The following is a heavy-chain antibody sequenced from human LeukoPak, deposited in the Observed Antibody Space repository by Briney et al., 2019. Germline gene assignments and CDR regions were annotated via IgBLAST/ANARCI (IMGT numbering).Heavy chain of an antibody. CDR1: GGSVSSSSYY. D-gene: IGHD1-26*01. CDR2: IYYSGST. J-gene: IGHJ4*02. CDR3: ARGRTGSYYAADS. Sequence: SETLSLTCTVSGGSVSSSSYYWTWIRQPPGKGLEWIGYIYYSGSTNYNPSLKSRLTISVGTSRNQFSLKLSSVTAADTAVYYCARGRTGSYYAADSGGQGTLVTVSS. V-gene: IGHV4-61*01.